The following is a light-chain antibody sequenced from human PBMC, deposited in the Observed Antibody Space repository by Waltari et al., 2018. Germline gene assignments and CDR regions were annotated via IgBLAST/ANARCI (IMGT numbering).Light chain of an antibody. CDR3: LLSYAGARV. Sequence: AVVTQEPSLTVSPGATVTLTSGSRTGPVTNAHFPYWFHQKPGQAPRALIYDGINRQSWTPARFSASLVGGKAALTLSGAHPEDETVYYCLLSYAGARVFGGGTKLTVL. CDR2: DGI. CDR1: TGPVTNAHF. J-gene: IGLJ3*02. V-gene: IGLV7-46*01.